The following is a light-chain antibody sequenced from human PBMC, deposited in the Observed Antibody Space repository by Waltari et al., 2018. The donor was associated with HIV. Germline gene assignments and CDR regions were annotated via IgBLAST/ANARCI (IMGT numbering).Light chain of an antibody. CDR3: QQYGSSLHS. CDR1: QSVSSSH. V-gene: IGKV3D-20*01. J-gene: IGKJ2*03. Sequence: EIVLTQSPATLSLSPGERATLSCGASQSVSSSHLAWYQQKPGLAPSLLIYDASRRATGIPDRFSGSGSGTDFTLTISRLEPEDFAVYYCQQYGSSLHSFGQGTKLEIK. CDR2: DAS.